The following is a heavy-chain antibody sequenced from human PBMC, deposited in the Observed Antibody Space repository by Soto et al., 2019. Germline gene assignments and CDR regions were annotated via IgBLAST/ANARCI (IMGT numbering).Heavy chain of an antibody. CDR2: ISTTSTST. V-gene: IGHV3-11*05. CDR3: ARGGQQQLNA. Sequence: VQLVESGGGLVKPGGSLRLSCAASGFTFSDYHMTWIRQAPGKGLEWVSYISTTSTSTNYADSVKGRFTLSRDNAKNSLYLQMNSLRAEDTAVYYCARGGQQQLNAWGQGTLVTVSS. J-gene: IGHJ5*02. CDR1: GFTFSDYH. D-gene: IGHD6-13*01.